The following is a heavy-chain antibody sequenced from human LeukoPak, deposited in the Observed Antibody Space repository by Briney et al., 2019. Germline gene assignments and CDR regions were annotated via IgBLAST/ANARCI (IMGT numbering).Heavy chain of an antibody. CDR1: VWTLTELS. CDR2: FNPEDGET. J-gene: IGHJ4*02. V-gene: IGHV1-24*01. D-gene: IGHD1-26*01. Sequence: ASVQVTCQVSVWTLTELSWHWLRQAPGKGLEWMGGFNPEDGETIYAQKFQGRVTMTKDTSTDTAYMELSSLRSKDTAVYYCATIFRGATTPFDYWGQGTLVTVSS. CDR3: ATIFRGATTPFDY.